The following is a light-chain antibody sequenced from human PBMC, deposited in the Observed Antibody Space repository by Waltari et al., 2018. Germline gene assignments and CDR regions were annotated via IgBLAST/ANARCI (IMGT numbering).Light chain of an antibody. J-gene: IGKJ1*01. CDR1: QNIRTY. CDR2: GAA. CDR3: QQANSFPPEWT. Sequence: DIQMTQSPSSLSASVGDTVTVTCRASQNIRTYLNWYQQKTAKAPKLLIYGAATLQRGVPSRFRGSASGTEFTLTVTNLQPDDFATYYCQQANSFPPEWTFGQGTKVEIK. V-gene: IGKV1-39*01.